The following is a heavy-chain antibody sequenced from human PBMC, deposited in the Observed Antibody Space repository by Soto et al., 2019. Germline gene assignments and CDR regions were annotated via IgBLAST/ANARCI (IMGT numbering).Heavy chain of an antibody. CDR2: LHYSGSA. CDR3: ARSGHIFAGVI. D-gene: IGHD3-16*02. V-gene: IGHV4-59*01. CDR1: GVSMTDYY. J-gene: IGHJ4*02. Sequence: SETLSLTCTVSGVSMTDYYGSWIRQSPGKGLEHIGYLHYSGSANYNPSLKSRVTISMDRSKNQFSLKLSSMTAADTAIYYCARSGHIFAGVIRAQGIPVTVSS.